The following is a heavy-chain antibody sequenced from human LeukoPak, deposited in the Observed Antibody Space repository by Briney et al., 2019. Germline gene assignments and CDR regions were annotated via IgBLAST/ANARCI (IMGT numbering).Heavy chain of an antibody. CDR1: GGSISSYY. J-gene: IGHJ3*02. D-gene: IGHD4-11*01. CDR2: IFSSEST. CDR3: ARAPLTVKDAFDI. V-gene: IGHV4-4*07. Sequence: PSETLSLTCTVSGGSISSYYWSWIRQPPGKGLEWIGRIFSSESTNYNPSLKGRVNMSLDTSKNQFSLRLSSVTAADTAVYYCARAPLTVKDAFDIWGQGTMVTVSS.